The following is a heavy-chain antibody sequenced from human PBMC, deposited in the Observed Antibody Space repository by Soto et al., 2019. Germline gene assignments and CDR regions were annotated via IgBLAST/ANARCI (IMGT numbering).Heavy chain of an antibody. CDR3: ARARGPGGNWFDP. D-gene: IGHD3-10*01. Sequence: GGSLRLSCAASGFTFSSYWMSWVRQAPGQGLEWVANIKQDGSEKYYVDSVKGRFTISRDNAKNSLYLHMNSLRAEDTAVYYCARARGPGGNWFDPWGQGTLVTVSS. V-gene: IGHV3-7*01. CDR1: GFTFSSYW. CDR2: IKQDGSEK. J-gene: IGHJ5*02.